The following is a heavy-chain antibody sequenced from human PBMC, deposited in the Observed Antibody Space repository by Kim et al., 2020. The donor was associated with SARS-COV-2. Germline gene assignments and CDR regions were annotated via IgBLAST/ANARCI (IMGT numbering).Heavy chain of an antibody. CDR2: IKSKTDGGTT. D-gene: IGHD3-10*01. V-gene: IGHV3-15*01. J-gene: IGHJ4*02. CDR3: TTGVTMVRGVTKNDY. Sequence: GGSLRLSCAASGFTFSNAWMSWVRQAPGKGLEWVGRIKSKTDGGTTDYAAPVKGRFTISRDDSKNTLYLQMNSLKTEDTAVYYCTTGVTMVRGVTKNDYWGQGTLVTVSS. CDR1: GFTFSNAW.